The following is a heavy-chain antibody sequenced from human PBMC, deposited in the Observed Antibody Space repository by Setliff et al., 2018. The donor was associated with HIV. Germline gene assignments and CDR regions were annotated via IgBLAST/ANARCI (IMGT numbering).Heavy chain of an antibody. D-gene: IGHD6-19*01. J-gene: IGHJ5*02. CDR3: ARGGALSGFFFPNWLDP. CDR2: INPHSGNT. V-gene: IGHV1-2*02. CDR1: GHTLTGYY. Sequence: ASVKVSCKASGHTLTGYYMHWVRLAPGLGLEWMGWINPHSGNTDFAQRFQGRITMTRDTSINTVYMDLSRLTSDDTGIYYCARGGALSGFFFPNWLDPWGQGTLGTSPQ.